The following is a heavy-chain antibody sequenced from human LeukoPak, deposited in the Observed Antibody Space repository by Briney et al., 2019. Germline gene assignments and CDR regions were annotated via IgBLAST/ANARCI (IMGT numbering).Heavy chain of an antibody. Sequence: GGSLRLSCAGSGFTFNSYWLSWVRQAPGKGLEWVSNMKQDGSEKYYVDSVKGRFTISRDNAKTSLYLQMNSLRAEDTAVYYCARDRRNWYFDLWSRGTLVTVSS. J-gene: IGHJ2*01. D-gene: IGHD1-14*01. CDR1: GFTFNSYW. CDR3: ARDRRNWYFDL. CDR2: MKQDGSEK. V-gene: IGHV3-7*01.